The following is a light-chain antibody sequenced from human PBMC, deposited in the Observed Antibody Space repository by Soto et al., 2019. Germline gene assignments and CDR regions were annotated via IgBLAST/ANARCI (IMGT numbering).Light chain of an antibody. Sequence: QSVLTQPPSVSGAPGQRVTISCAGSSSNIGAGYDVHWYQQIPGTAPKLLIFGTSNRPSGVPDRFSGSKSGTSASLAITGLRAEDEADYYCQSYDSSLSGSRVFGAGTKVTVL. CDR2: GTS. CDR3: QSYDSSLSGSRV. CDR1: SSNIGAGYD. J-gene: IGLJ1*01. V-gene: IGLV1-40*01.